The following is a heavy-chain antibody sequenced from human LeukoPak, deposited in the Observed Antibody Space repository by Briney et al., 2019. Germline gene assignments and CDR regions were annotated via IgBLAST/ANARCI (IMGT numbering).Heavy chain of an antibody. CDR1: GYTFTSYG. D-gene: IGHD2-2*02. V-gene: IGHV1-18*01. CDR2: ISACNGNT. CDR3: ARDQSLGYCSSTSCYNLDY. Sequence: ASVKVSCKASGYTFTSYGISWVRQAPGQGLEWMGWISACNGNTNYAQKLQGRVTMTTDTSTSTAYMELRSLRSDDTAVYYCARDQSLGYCSSTSCYNLDYWGQGTLVTVSS. J-gene: IGHJ4*02.